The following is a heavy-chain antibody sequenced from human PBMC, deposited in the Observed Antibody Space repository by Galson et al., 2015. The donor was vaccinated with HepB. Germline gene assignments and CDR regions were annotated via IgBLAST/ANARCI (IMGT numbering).Heavy chain of an antibody. CDR2: TYRGPN. CDR3: SRGAYSSFNI. J-gene: IGHJ3*02. Sequence: CAIFGDSVSNNHVAWNWIRQSPSRGLEWLGRTYRGPNQYAASMRGRIAINSDTSTNQFSLQLSSVTPEDTGLYYSSRGAYSSFNIWGQGTMVTVSS. CDR1: GDSVSNNHVA. V-gene: IGHV6-1*01. D-gene: IGHD2-15*01.